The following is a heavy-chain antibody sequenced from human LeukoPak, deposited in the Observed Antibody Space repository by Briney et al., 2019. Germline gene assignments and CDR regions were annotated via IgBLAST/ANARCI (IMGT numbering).Heavy chain of an antibody. CDR3: AKLEGYSYGYKHY. Sequence: GGSLRLSCAASGFTFSSYAMHWVRQAPGKGLEWVAVISYDGSNKYYADSVKGRFTISRDNSKNTLYLQMNSLRAEDTAVYYCAKLEGYSYGYKHYWGQGTLVTVSS. CDR1: GFTFSSYA. CDR2: ISYDGSNK. D-gene: IGHD5-18*01. V-gene: IGHV3-30-3*02. J-gene: IGHJ4*02.